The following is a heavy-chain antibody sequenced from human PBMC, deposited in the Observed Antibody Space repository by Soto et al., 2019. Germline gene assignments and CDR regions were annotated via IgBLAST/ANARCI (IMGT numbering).Heavy chain of an antibody. Sequence: GGSLRLSCAASGFTFSSYWMSWVRQAPGKGLEWVANIKQDGSEKYYVDSVKGRFTISRDNAKNSLYLQMNSLRAEDTAVYYCARDISPYDFWSGYSVDWFDPWGQGTLVTVSS. J-gene: IGHJ5*02. CDR3: ARDISPYDFWSGYSVDWFDP. D-gene: IGHD3-3*01. CDR2: IKQDGSEK. V-gene: IGHV3-7*01. CDR1: GFTFSSYW.